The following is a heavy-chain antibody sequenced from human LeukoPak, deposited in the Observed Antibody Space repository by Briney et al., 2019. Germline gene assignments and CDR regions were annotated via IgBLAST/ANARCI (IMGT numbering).Heavy chain of an antibody. V-gene: IGHV4-59*01. CDR2: IYYSGST. CDR3: ARSLYGDYNYYYYGMDV. Sequence: PSETLSLTCTVSGGSISSYYWSWLRQPPGKGLEWIGYIYYSGSTNYNPSLKSRVTISVDTSKNQFSLKLSSVTAADTAVYYCARSLYGDYNYYYYGMDVWGQGTTVTVSS. D-gene: IGHD4-17*01. J-gene: IGHJ6*02. CDR1: GGSISSYY.